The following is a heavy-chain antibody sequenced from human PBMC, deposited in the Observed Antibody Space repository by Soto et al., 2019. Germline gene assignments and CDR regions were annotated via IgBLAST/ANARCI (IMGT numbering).Heavy chain of an antibody. D-gene: IGHD5-18*01. CDR1: GGSFSGYY. V-gene: IGHV4-34*01. CDR3: ARPSGHTSMVGWDAFDI. J-gene: IGHJ3*02. Sequence: QVQLQQWGAGLLKPSETLSLTCAVYGGSFSGYYWSWIRQPPGKGLEWIGEINHSGSTNYNPSLKRRVTISVDTSKNQFSRKLSSVSAADTAVYYCARPSGHTSMVGWDAFDIWGQGTMVTVSS. CDR2: INHSGST.